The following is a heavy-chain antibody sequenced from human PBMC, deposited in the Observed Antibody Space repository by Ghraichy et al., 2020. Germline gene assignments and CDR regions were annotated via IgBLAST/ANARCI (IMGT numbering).Heavy chain of an antibody. CDR2: ISGSGDNT. D-gene: IGHD5-18*01. CDR1: GFTFSSYA. V-gene: IGHV3-23*01. J-gene: IGHJ4*02. CDR3: AKDLFGWGYNYAH. Sequence: GGSLRLSCAASGFTFSSYAMSWVRQAPGKGLEWVSIISGSGDNTYYADSVKGRLTISRDNSKNTLFLQMNSLRAEDTAVYYCAKDLFGWGYNYAHWGPGTLVAVSS.